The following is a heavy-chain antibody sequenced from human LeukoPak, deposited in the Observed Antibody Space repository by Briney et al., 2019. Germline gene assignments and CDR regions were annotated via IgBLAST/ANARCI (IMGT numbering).Heavy chain of an antibody. Sequence: PGGSLRLSCAASGFTFSGYAMSWVRQAPGKGLEWVSAISGSGGSTYYADSVKGRFTISRDNSKNTLYLQMNSLRAEDTAVYYCAKEEWELRSRHYDYWGQGTLVTVSS. J-gene: IGHJ4*02. D-gene: IGHD1-26*01. V-gene: IGHV3-23*01. CDR2: ISGSGGST. CDR3: AKEEWELRSRHYDY. CDR1: GFTFSGYA.